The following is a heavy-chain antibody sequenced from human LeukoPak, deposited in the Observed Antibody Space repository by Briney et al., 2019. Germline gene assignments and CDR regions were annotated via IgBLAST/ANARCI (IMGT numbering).Heavy chain of an antibody. J-gene: IGHJ4*02. CDR2: ISGSGGST. V-gene: IGHV3-23*01. Sequence: GGSLRLSCAASGFTFSSYAMSWVCQAPGKGLEWVSAISGSGGSTYYADSVKGRFTISRDNSKNTLYLQMNSLRAEDTAVYYCAKSADYDFWSGYLDYWGQGTLVTVSS. CDR1: GFTFSSYA. CDR3: AKSADYDFWSGYLDY. D-gene: IGHD3-3*01.